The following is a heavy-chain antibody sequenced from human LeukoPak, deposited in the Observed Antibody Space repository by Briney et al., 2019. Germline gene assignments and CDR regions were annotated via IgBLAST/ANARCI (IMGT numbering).Heavy chain of an antibody. V-gene: IGHV3-53*01. D-gene: IGHD5-24*01. CDR3: ARDRRDVYYYYMDV. CDR2: IYSGGST. CDR1: GFTVSSNY. Sequence: GGSLRLSCAASGFTVSSNYMSWVRQAPGKGLEWVSVIYSGGSTYYADSVKGRFTISRDNSKNTLYLQMNSLRAEDTAVYYCARDRRDVYYYYMDVWGKGTTVTVSS. J-gene: IGHJ6*03.